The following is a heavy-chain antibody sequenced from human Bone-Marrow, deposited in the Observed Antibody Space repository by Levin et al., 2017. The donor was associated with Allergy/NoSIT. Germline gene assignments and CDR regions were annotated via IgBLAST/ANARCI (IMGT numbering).Heavy chain of an antibody. D-gene: IGHD5-18*01. CDR2: IYYSGST. V-gene: IGHV4-39*01. Sequence: TPSETLSLTCTVSGGSISSSSHYWGWIRQPPGKGLEWIGSIYYSGSTYYNPSLKSRVTISVDTSKNQFSLKLSSVTAADTAVYYGVRACEELWFDYWGQGTLVTVSS. J-gene: IGHJ4*02. CDR1: GGSISSSSHY. CDR3: VRACEELWFDY.